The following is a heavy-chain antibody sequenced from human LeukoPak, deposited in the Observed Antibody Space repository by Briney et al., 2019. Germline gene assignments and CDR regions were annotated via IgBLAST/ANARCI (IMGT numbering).Heavy chain of an antibody. CDR2: ISYDGSNK. V-gene: IGHV3-30*18. J-gene: IGHJ4*02. Sequence: GRSLRLSCAASGFTFSSNGMHWVRQAPGKGLEWVAVISYDGSNKYYADSVKGRFTISRDNSKNTLYLQMNSLRAEDTAVYYCAKAIYSSSYYQIFDYWGQGTLVTVSS. CDR3: AKAIYSSSYYQIFDY. D-gene: IGHD3-22*01. CDR1: GFTFSSNG.